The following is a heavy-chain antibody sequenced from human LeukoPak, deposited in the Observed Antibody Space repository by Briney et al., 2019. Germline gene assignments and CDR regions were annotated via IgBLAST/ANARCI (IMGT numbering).Heavy chain of an antibody. V-gene: IGHV4-39*07. J-gene: IGHJ3*02. CDR2: IYHSGST. CDR1: GGSISSSSYY. CDR3: ARYSRIAAAGMSAFDI. Sequence: SETLSLTCTVSGGSISSSSYYWGWIRQPPGKGLEWIGEIYHSGSTNYNPSLKSRVTISVDKSKNQFSLKLSSVTAADTAVYYCARYSRIAAAGMSAFDIWGQGTMVTVSS. D-gene: IGHD6-13*01.